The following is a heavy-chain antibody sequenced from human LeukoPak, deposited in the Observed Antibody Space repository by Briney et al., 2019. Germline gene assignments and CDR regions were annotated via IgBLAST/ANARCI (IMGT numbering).Heavy chain of an antibody. Sequence: PSETLSLTCTVSGGSISSSGYYWGWIRQPPGKGLEWIESIYYSGSTYYNPSLKSRVTISVDTSKNQFSLKLSSVTAADTAVYYCATAKGYCSGTSCSTNFDYWGQGTLVTVSS. CDR2: IYYSGST. D-gene: IGHD2-2*01. CDR1: GGSISSSGYY. CDR3: ATAKGYCSGTSCSTNFDY. J-gene: IGHJ4*02. V-gene: IGHV4-39*01.